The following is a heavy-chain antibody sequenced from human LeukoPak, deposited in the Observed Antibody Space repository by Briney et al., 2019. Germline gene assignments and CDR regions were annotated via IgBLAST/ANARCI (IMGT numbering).Heavy chain of an antibody. D-gene: IGHD2-2*01. CDR3: ARRYCSSTSCPPNWFDP. Sequence: GESLKISCKGSGYSFTSYWIGWVRQMPGKGLEWMGIIYPGDSDTRYSPSFQGQVTISADKSISTAYLQWSSLKASDTAMYYCARRYCSSTSCPPNWFDPWGQGTLVTVSS. V-gene: IGHV5-51*01. CDR2: IYPGDSDT. J-gene: IGHJ5*02. CDR1: GYSFTSYW.